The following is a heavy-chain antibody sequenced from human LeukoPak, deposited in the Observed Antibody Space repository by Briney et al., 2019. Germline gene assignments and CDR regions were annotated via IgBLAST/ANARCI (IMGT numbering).Heavy chain of an antibody. V-gene: IGHV3-23*01. J-gene: IGHJ4*02. CDR2: ISGSGGST. D-gene: IGHD3-3*01. CDR1: GFTFSIYA. CDR3: ARGALLEWLVNDY. Sequence: GSLRLSCAASGFTFSIYAMSWVRQAPGKGLEWVSAISGSGGSTYYADSVKGRFTISRDNSKNTLYLQMNSLRAEDTAVYYCARGALLEWLVNDYWGQGTLVTVSS.